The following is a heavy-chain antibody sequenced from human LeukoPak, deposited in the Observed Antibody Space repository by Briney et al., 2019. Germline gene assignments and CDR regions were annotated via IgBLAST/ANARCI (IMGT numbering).Heavy chain of an antibody. CDR2: IRSKANSYAT. V-gene: IGHV3-73*01. CDR1: GFTFSGSA. J-gene: IGHJ4*02. D-gene: IGHD2/OR15-2a*01. Sequence: TGGSLRLSCAASGFTFSGSAMHWVRQASGKGLEWVGRIRSKANSYATSYAASVKGRFTISRDDSKNTAYLQMNSLKTEDTAVYYCAKPTQYWTGLFDYWGQGTLVTVSS. CDR3: AKPTQYWTGLFDY.